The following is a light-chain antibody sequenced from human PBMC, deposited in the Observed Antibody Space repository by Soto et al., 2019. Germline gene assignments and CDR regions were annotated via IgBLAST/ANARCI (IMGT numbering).Light chain of an antibody. V-gene: IGKV3-11*01. J-gene: IGKJ4*01. CDR2: DAS. CDR1: QSVSGY. CDR3: QQRSNWPST. Sequence: EIVLTQSPATLSSSPGERATLSCRASQSVSGYVAWYQQKPGQAPRLLMYDASNRATGIPARLSGSGSGTDFTLTISSPQPEDCAVYYCQQRSNWPSTFGGGTKVESK.